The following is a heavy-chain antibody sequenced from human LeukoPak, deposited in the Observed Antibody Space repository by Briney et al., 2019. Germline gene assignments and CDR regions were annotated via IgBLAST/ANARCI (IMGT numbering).Heavy chain of an antibody. CDR1: GFTFSSDG. J-gene: IGHJ4*02. CDR3: AKPPPGITGTEYYFDY. V-gene: IGHV3-30*02. Sequence: PGGSLRLSCAASGFTFSSDGMHWVRQAPGKGLEWVAFIRYDGSNKYYADSVKGRFTISRDNSKNTLYLQMNSLRAEDTAVYYCAKPPPGITGTEYYFDYWGQGTLVTVSS. D-gene: IGHD1-20*01. CDR2: IRYDGSNK.